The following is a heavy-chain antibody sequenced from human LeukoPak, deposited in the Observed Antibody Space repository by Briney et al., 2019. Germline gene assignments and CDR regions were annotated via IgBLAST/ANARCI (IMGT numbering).Heavy chain of an antibody. D-gene: IGHD6-13*01. V-gene: IGHV3-30-3*01. Sequence: GGSLRLSCAASGFTFDNYAMHWVRQAPGKGLEWVAVILYDASNKYYADSVEGRFTISRDTSKNTLFLQMNSLRAEDTAVYYCARGQPGVAAAGNLDYWGQGTLVTVSS. CDR3: ARGQPGVAAAGNLDY. CDR1: GFTFDNYA. CDR2: ILYDASNK. J-gene: IGHJ4*02.